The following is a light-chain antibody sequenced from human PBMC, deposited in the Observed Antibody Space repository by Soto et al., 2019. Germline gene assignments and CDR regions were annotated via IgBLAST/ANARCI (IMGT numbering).Light chain of an antibody. CDR3: QQSYSTLALT. Sequence: DIQMTQSPSSLSASIGDRVTITCRASQSISNYLNWYQQKPGKAPKLLINAASSLQSGVPSRFSGSGSGTDFTLTISSLQPEDFATYYCQQSYSTLALTFGGWTKVEVK. V-gene: IGKV1-39*01. CDR1: QSISNY. CDR2: AAS. J-gene: IGKJ4*01.